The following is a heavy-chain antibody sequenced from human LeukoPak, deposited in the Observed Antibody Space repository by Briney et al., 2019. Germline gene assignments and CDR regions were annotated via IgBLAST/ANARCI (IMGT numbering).Heavy chain of an antibody. CDR1: GFTFSSYW. CDR3: ARDGVAVAGITDGNNWFDP. Sequence: PGGSLRLSCAASGFTFSSYWMSWVRQAPGKGLEWVANIKQDGSEKYYVDSVKGRFTISRDNAKNSLYLQMNSLRAEDTAVYYCARDGVAVAGITDGNNWFDPWGQGTLVTVSS. D-gene: IGHD6-19*01. J-gene: IGHJ5*02. CDR2: IKQDGSEK. V-gene: IGHV3-7*01.